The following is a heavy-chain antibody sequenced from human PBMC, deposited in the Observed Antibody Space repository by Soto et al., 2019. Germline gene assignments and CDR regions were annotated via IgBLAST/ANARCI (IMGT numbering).Heavy chain of an antibody. J-gene: IGHJ1*01. Sequence: SETLSLTCTVSGGSISSGGYYWSWIRQHPGKGLEWIGYIYYSGSTYYNPSLKSRVTISVDTSKNQFSLELSSVTAADTAVYYCARGGSQYSSSWSTHFQHWGQGTLVTVSS. CDR3: ARGGSQYSSSWSTHFQH. V-gene: IGHV4-31*03. CDR1: GGSISSGGYY. D-gene: IGHD6-13*01. CDR2: IYYSGST.